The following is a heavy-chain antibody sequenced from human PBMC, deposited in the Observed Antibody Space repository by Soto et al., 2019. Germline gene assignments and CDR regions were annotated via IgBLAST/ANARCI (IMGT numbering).Heavy chain of an antibody. D-gene: IGHD6-13*01. J-gene: IGHJ4*02. CDR2: ISSSSSYI. Sequence: GGSLRLSCAGSGFTFSSYSMNWVRQAPGKGLEWVSSISSSSSYIYYADSVKGRFTISRDNAKNSLYLQMNSLRAEDTAAYYCARDRRVAAGLDYWGQGTLVTVSS. V-gene: IGHV3-21*01. CDR1: GFTFSSYS. CDR3: ARDRRVAAGLDY.